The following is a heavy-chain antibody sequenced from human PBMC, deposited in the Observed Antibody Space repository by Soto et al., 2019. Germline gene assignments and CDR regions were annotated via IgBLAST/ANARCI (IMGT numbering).Heavy chain of an antibody. CDR3: ARARITMVREVIKYNMDI. D-gene: IGHD3-10*01. CDR2: IYTSGTT. Sequence: SETLSLTCTVSGGSISNYYWSWIRQSPGKGLEWLGYIYTSGTTNTNPSIQSRATISMDTSKNQLSLKLTSVTAADTAIYYCARARITMVREVIKYNMDIWGRGTTVTVSS. V-gene: IGHV4-4*08. CDR1: GGSISNYY. J-gene: IGHJ6*02.